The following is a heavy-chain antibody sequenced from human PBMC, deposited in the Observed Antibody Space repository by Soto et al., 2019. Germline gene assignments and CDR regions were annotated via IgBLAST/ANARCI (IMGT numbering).Heavy chain of an antibody. CDR2: IHRGGNT. Sequence: RGSLRFSCAASGFTVSSNYVKWDRTAPGEGREWVSVIHRGGNTYYADPVKGRFTISRDNSKNTLYLQMNSLSAEDTAVYYCAKSVLEMPYYYYGMAVWGQGPTVTVS. D-gene: IGHD2-15*01. CDR1: GFTVSSNY. V-gene: IGHV3-66*02. CDR3: AKSVLEMPYYYYGMAV. J-gene: IGHJ6*02.